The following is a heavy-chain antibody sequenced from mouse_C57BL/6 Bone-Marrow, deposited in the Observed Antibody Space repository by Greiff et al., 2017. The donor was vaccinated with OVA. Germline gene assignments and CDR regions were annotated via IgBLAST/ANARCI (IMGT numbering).Heavy chain of an antibody. CDR3: PTYRY. CDR1: GFNIKDDY. V-gene: IGHV14-4*01. Sequence: VQLQQSGAELVRPGASVKLSCTASGFNIKDDYMHWVKQRPEQGLEWIGWIDPENGDTEYASKFQGKATITADTSSKTVYLHLSSLTSEDTAVYDCPTYRYWGQGTTLTVSA. J-gene: IGHJ2*01. CDR2: IDPENGDT.